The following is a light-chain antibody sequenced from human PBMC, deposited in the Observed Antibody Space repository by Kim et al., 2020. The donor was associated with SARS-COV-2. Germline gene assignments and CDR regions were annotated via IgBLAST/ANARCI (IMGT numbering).Light chain of an antibody. V-gene: IGKV3-15*01. CDR1: QSVSSN. J-gene: IGKJ1*01. CDR3: QQYNNWPRT. Sequence: EIVMTQSPATLSVSPGERATLSCRASQSVSSNLVWYQQKPGQAPRLLIYGASTIATGIPARFSGIGSGTEFTLTISSLQSEDFAVYYCQQYNNWPRTFGQGTKVDIK. CDR2: GAS.